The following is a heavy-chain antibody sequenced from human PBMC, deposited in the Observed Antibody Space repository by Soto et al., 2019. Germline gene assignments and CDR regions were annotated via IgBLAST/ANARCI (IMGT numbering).Heavy chain of an antibody. CDR1: GCTFTCYH. CDR2: INPNSGVT. V-gene: IGHV1-2*02. Sequence: XSVQVSCXASGCTFTCYHIPSMRQAPGQGLEWVGWINPNSGVTNYAQKFQVRVTMTRETSISKAYMEPSRLRSDETAVYYCARAYEGFGAPVDYWGQGTLVTVSS. D-gene: IGHD3-10*01. CDR3: ARAYEGFGAPVDY. J-gene: IGHJ4*02.